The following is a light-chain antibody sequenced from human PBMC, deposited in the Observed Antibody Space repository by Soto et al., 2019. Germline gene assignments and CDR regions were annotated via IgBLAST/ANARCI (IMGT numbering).Light chain of an antibody. CDR2: EVN. CDR1: SGDVGGYNF. CDR3: SSYSGTNNLV. V-gene: IGLV2-8*01. Sequence: QSALTQPPSASGSPGQSVTISCTGTSGDVGGYNFVSWYQQHPGKAPKLIIYEVNNRPSGVPDRFSGSKSGNTASLTVSGLQAEDEADYYCSSYSGTNNLVFGGGTKVTVL. J-gene: IGLJ2*01.